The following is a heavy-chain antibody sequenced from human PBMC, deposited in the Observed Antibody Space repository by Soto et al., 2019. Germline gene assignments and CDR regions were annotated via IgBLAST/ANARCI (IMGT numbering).Heavy chain of an antibody. V-gene: IGHV3-23*01. CDR1: GFTFGHYA. CDR2: ISDSGGST. CDR3: GYYCSSVSCYSPEYFQH. D-gene: IGHD2-15*01. J-gene: IGHJ1*01. Sequence: PGGSLRLSCAASGFTFGHYAMSWVRQAPGKGLEWVSAISDSGGSTYYADSVKGRFTISRDNSKNTLYLQMNNLRAEDTAVFYCGYYCSSVSCYSPEYFQHWGQGTLVTVSS.